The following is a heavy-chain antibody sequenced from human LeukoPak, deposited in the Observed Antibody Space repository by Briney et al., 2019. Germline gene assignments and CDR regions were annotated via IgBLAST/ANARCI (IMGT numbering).Heavy chain of an antibody. Sequence: GGSLRLSCAASGFTFSDYYMSWIRQAPGKGLEWLSYINTSGSTKHYADSVKGRFTISRDNTKNSLYLQMNSLRAEDTAVYYCARDGDGWSFDIWGQGTMVTVSS. CDR2: INTSGSTK. J-gene: IGHJ3*02. D-gene: IGHD6-19*01. CDR1: GFTFSDYY. V-gene: IGHV3-11*01. CDR3: ARDGDGWSFDI.